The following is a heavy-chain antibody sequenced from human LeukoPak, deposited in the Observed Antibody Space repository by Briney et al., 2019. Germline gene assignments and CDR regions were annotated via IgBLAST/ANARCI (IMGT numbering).Heavy chain of an antibody. Sequence: ASVKVSCKASGYTFTSYGISWVRQAPGQGLEWMGWISAYNGNTNYAQKLQGRVTMTTDTSTSTAYMELRSLRSDDTAVYYCARSPYYYDSSGYFDYWGQGTLVTVSS. D-gene: IGHD3-22*01. J-gene: IGHJ4*02. V-gene: IGHV1-18*01. CDR3: ARSPYYYDSSGYFDY. CDR1: GYTFTSYG. CDR2: ISAYNGNT.